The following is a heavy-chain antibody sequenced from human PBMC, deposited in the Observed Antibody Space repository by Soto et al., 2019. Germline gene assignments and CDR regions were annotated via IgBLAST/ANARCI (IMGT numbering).Heavy chain of an antibody. Sequence: QVQLVQSGAEEKKPGASVKVSCETSGYTFTAYAIHWVRQAPGQRLEWMGWINAANGNTRYAQKFQTRLTITRDTSASTAYYCARSAISPSGGLIGPFDFWGQGNLVAVSS. V-gene: IGHV1-3*05. CDR1: GYTFTAYA. CDR3: FDF. J-gene: IGHJ4*02. D-gene: IGHD3-16*02. CDR2: INAANGNT.